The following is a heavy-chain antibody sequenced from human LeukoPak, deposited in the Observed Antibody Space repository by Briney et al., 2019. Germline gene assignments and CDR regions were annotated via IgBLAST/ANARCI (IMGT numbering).Heavy chain of an antibody. D-gene: IGHD1-1*01. V-gene: IGHV3-53*01. Sequence: GGSLRLSCSASGFTLRSNHMRWVRQAPGRGVEWVSVIYSGDSTDYADSVKGRFTISRDNSKNTLYLQMNSLRAEDTAVYHCARGPAGYNWGQGTLVTVSS. CDR1: GFTLRSNH. J-gene: IGHJ4*02. CDR2: IYSGDST. CDR3: ARGPAGYN.